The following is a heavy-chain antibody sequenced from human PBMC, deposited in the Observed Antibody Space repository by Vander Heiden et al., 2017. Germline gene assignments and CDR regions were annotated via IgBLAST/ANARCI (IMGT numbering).Heavy chain of an antibody. CDR3: ASWWGTYYGV. V-gene: IGHV3-33*03. Sequence: VQLGGSGGGVVQSGTSSPPSGAASGFGFSGPGAHWDHQAPGKGLEWVSYIWYDGSDKFFADSVKGRFTISRDNSKNILYLQMNNLRDDDTAVYYCASWWGTYYGVWGQGTLVTVSS. J-gene: IGHJ4*02. D-gene: IGHD3-16*01. CDR1: GFGFSGPG. CDR2: IWYDGSDK.